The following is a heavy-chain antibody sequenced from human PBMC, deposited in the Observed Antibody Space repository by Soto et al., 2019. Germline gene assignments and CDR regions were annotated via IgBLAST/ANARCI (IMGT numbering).Heavy chain of an antibody. CDR1: GGTFSSYA. Sequence: SVKVSCKASGGTFSSYATSWVRQAPGQGLEWMGGIIPIFGTANYAQKFQGRVTITADESTSTAYMELSSLRSEDTAVYYCARDPGGNYYGSGSYPPAAYNWFDPWGQGTLVTVSS. V-gene: IGHV1-69*13. CDR2: IIPIFGTA. CDR3: ARDPGGNYYGSGSYPPAAYNWFDP. J-gene: IGHJ5*02. D-gene: IGHD3-10*01.